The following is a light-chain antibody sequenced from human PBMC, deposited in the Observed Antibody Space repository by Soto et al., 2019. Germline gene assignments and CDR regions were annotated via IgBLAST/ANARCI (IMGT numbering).Light chain of an antibody. CDR3: QQYGSSPRT. Sequence: EIVLTQSPGNLSLSPGERATLSCRASQSVSSSYFAWYQQKPGQAPRLLIYGASSRATGIPDRFSGSGSGTDFTLTIGRLEPEDFAVYYCQQYGSSPRTFGQGTKVEIK. V-gene: IGKV3-20*01. J-gene: IGKJ1*01. CDR2: GAS. CDR1: QSVSSSY.